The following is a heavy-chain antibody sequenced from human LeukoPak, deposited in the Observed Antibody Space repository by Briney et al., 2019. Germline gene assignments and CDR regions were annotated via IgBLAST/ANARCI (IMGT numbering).Heavy chain of an antibody. Sequence: GGSLRLSCAASGFTFSDYYMSWIRQAPGKGLEWVSYISSSGSTIYYADSVKGRFTISRDHAKNSLSLQMNSLRAEDTAVYYCARGTYSGTYYAWYYFDYWGQGTLVTVSS. D-gene: IGHD1-26*01. V-gene: IGHV3-11*01. CDR3: ARGTYSGTYYAWYYFDY. J-gene: IGHJ4*02. CDR2: ISSSGSTI. CDR1: GFTFSDYY.